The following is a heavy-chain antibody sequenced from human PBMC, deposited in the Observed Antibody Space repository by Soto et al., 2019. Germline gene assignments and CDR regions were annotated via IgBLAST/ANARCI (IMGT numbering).Heavy chain of an antibody. J-gene: IGHJ4*02. D-gene: IGHD6-6*01. Sequence: LSLTCAASGFTFSSYAMSWVRPAPGKGLEWVSAISGSGGSTYYADSVKGRFTISRDNSKNTLYLQMNSLRAEDTAVYYCAKERSLDSSSSDFDYWGQGTLVTVSS. V-gene: IGHV3-23*01. CDR2: ISGSGGST. CDR1: GFTFSSYA. CDR3: AKERSLDSSSSDFDY.